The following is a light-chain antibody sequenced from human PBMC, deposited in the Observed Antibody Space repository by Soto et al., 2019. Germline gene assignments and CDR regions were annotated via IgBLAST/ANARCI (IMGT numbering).Light chain of an antibody. CDR3: QQYNSSPLT. J-gene: IGKJ4*01. Sequence: DIQMTQSPSTLSAFVGDRVTITCRANQSISSWLAWYQQKPGKAPNLLIYEASSLQSGVPSRFSGSGFGAEFTLTISSLQPDDFATYYCQQYNSSPLTFGGGTKVEIK. CDR1: QSISSW. CDR2: EAS. V-gene: IGKV1-5*01.